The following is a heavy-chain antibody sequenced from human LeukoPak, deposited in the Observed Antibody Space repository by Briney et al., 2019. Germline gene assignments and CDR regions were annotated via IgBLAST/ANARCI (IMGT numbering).Heavy chain of an antibody. D-gene: IGHD3-16*02. Sequence: ASVKVSCKASGGTFSSYAISWVRQAPGQGLEWMGGIIPIFGTANYAQKFQGRVTITADESTSTAYMELNSLRAEDTAVYYCAKVGLVAFGGVIVNPLNYWGQGTLVTVSS. J-gene: IGHJ4*02. CDR3: AKVGLVAFGGVIVNPLNY. CDR2: IIPIFGTA. V-gene: IGHV1-69*13. CDR1: GGTFSSYA.